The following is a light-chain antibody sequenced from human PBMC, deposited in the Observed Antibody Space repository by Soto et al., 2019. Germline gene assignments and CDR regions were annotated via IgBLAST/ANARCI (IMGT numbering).Light chain of an antibody. Sequence: QSVLTQPASVCGSPGQNITMSCSGSSSDLGCYHYFSWYQQHIGKAPKLMIYEVNTRSSGVSKRFSRSKSGNTASLTISGLQAEDEADYYCCSYTSSNTLIFAAGTKVTVL. V-gene: IGLV2-14*01. CDR1: SSDLGCYHY. CDR3: CSYTSSNTLI. J-gene: IGLJ1*01. CDR2: EVN.